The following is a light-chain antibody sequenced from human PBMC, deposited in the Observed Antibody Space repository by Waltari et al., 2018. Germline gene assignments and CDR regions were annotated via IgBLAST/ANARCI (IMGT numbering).Light chain of an antibody. V-gene: IGKV1-39*01. Sequence: DIQMTQAPSSLSASVGARVTITCRASQSLSSSLNWYQQKPGKAPKLLIYAASSLQSGVPSRFSGSGSGTDFTLTISSLQPEDFATYYCQQSYSTPWTFGQGTKVEIK. J-gene: IGKJ1*01. CDR3: QQSYSTPWT. CDR1: QSLSSS. CDR2: AAS.